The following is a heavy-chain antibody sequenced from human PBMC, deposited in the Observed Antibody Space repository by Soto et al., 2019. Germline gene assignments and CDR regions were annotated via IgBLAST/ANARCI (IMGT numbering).Heavy chain of an antibody. Sequence: LSETLSLTCTASVGSVTSDENYWSWIRHSPGKGLEWIGYISNSGSTGYNPSLKTRLSMSVDRSKNQFTLRLTSVTAADPAVYFCATESGSTYGYFDYWGQGTQLTVSS. J-gene: IGHJ4*02. CDR2: ISNSGST. CDR3: ATESGSTYGYFDY. CDR1: VGSVTSDENY. V-gene: IGHV4-30-4*01. D-gene: IGHD5-18*01.